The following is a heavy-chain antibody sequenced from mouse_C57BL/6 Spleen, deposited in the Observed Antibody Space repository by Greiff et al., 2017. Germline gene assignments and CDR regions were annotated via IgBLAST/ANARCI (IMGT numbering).Heavy chain of an antibody. D-gene: IGHD2-2*01. Sequence: DVKLVESGGGLVQPGGSMKLSCVASGFTFSNYWMNWVRQSPEKGLEWVAQIRLKSDNYATHYAESVKGRFTISRDDSKSSVYLQMNNLRAEDTGIYYCTGWFPKDAMDYWGQGTSVTVSS. CDR1: GFTFSNYW. CDR3: TGWFPKDAMDY. J-gene: IGHJ4*01. CDR2: IRLKSDNYAT. V-gene: IGHV6-3*01.